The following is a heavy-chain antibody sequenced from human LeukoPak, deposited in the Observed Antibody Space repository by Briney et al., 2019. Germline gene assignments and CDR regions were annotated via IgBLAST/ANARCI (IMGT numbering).Heavy chain of an antibody. D-gene: IGHD4-23*01. J-gene: IGHJ2*01. CDR3: ARARYGGNSEGYFDL. Sequence: SETLSLTCAVSGASISSYYWSWIRRPPGKVLEWIAFIYYSGSTKYNPSLKSRVTISVDTSKNQFSLKLSSVTAADTAVYYCARARYGGNSEGYFDLWGRGTLVTVSS. CDR1: GASISSYY. V-gene: IGHV4-59*01. CDR2: IYYSGST.